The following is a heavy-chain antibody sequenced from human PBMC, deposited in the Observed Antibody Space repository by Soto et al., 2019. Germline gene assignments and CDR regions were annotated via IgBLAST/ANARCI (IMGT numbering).Heavy chain of an antibody. CDR2: INHSGST. V-gene: IGHV4-34*01. CDR1: GGSFSGYY. CDR3: ARGLGCSGGSCYSRLPDY. D-gene: IGHD2-15*01. Sequence: PETLSLTCTVYGGSFSGYYWSWIRQPPGKGLEWIGEINHSGSTNYNPSLKSRVTISVDTSKNQFSLKLSSVTAADTAVYYCARGLGCSGGSCYSRLPDYWGQGTLVTVSS. J-gene: IGHJ4*02.